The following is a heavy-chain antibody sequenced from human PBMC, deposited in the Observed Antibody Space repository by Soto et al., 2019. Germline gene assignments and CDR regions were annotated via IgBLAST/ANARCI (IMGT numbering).Heavy chain of an antibody. J-gene: IGHJ4*02. CDR1: GFTFSSYG. D-gene: IGHD6-19*01. CDR3: AKPHIPYSSGWYVLDY. Sequence: QVQLVESGGGVVQPGRSLRLSCAASGFTFSSYGMHWVRQAPGKGLEWVAVISYDGSNKCYADSVKGRFTISRDNSKNTLYLQMNSLRAEDTAVYYCAKPHIPYSSGWYVLDYWGQGTLVTVSS. CDR2: ISYDGSNK. V-gene: IGHV3-30*18.